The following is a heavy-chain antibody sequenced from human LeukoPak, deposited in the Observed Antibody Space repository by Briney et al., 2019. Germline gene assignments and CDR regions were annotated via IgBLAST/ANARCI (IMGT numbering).Heavy chain of an antibody. J-gene: IGHJ4*02. CDR1: GFTFSSYG. D-gene: IGHD7-27*01. CDR2: ISSSSSYI. CDR3: ARDQLGKDDY. V-gene: IGHV3-21*01. Sequence: GGSLRLSCAASGFTFSSYGMHWVRQAPGKGLEWVSSISSSSSYIYYADSVKGRFTISRDNAKNSLYLQMNSLRAEDTAVYYCARDQLGKDDYWGQGTLVTVSS.